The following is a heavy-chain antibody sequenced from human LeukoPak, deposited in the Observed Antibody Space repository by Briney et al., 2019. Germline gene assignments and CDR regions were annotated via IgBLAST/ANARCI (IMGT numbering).Heavy chain of an antibody. V-gene: IGHV3-23*01. CDR3: AKTPTPNNWAPSVAFDI. CDR2: ISGSGGST. D-gene: IGHD1-20*01. Sequence: GGSLRLSCGASGFTFSSYAMSWVRQAPGKGLEWVSAISGSGGSTYYADSVKGRFTISRDNSKNTLFLQMSTLRAEDTAVYYCAKTPTPNNWAPSVAFDIWGQGTLVTVSS. CDR1: GFTFSSYA. J-gene: IGHJ3*02.